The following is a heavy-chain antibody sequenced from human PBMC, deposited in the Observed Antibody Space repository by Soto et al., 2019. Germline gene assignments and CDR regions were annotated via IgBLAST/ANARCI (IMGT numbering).Heavy chain of an antibody. CDR2: ISGSGGST. V-gene: IGHV3-23*01. Sequence: GGSLRLSCAASGFTFSSYAMSWVRQAPGKGLEWVSAISGSGGSTYYADSVKGRFTISRDNSKNTLYLQMNSLRAGDTAVYYCANAAYDSSGYYYFDYWGQGTLVTVSS. D-gene: IGHD3-22*01. CDR1: GFTFSSYA. CDR3: ANAAYDSSGYYYFDY. J-gene: IGHJ4*02.